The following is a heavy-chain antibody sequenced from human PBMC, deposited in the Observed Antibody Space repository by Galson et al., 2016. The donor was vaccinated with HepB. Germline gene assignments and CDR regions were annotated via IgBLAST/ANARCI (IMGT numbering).Heavy chain of an antibody. CDR2: ISGRADTT. J-gene: IGHJ4*02. D-gene: IGHD3/OR15-3a*01. Sequence: SLRLSCAASGFTFSAYARTWVRQTPGKGLEWVSAISGRADTTYYADSVKGRFTVSRDNSKNTLSLEMNNLRADDTAIYYCAKVMARTGYYFAPLFDSWGQGTLVTVSS. CDR1: GFTFSAYA. V-gene: IGHV3-23*01. CDR3: AKVMARTGYYFAPLFDS.